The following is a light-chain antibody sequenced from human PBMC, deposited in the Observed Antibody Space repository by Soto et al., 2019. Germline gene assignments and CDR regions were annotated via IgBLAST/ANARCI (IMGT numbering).Light chain of an antibody. J-gene: IGLJ3*02. CDR3: AAWDDSLSGRV. CDR1: GSNVGTSY. CDR2: ANN. V-gene: IGLV1-47*01. Sequence: QSVLTQPPSASGTPGQRVTISCSGSGSNVGTSYVYWYQQLPGTAPKLLIYANNQRTSGVPDRFSGTKSGTSASLAISGLRSEDEADYYCAAWDDSLSGRVFGGGTKLTVL.